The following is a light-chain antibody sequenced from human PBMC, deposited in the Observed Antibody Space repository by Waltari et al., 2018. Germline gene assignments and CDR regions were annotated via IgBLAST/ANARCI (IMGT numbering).Light chain of an antibody. CDR1: ESVSTK. J-gene: IGKJ1*01. V-gene: IGKV3-15*01. CDR3: HQYKNGPPWT. Sequence: EIVVTQSPATLSLSPGERATLSCRASESVSTKVAWYQQKPGQPPRLLSYDASTRATGIPARFSGSGSGTECTLAISSLQSEDFAVYYCHQYKNGPPWTFGQGTKVEIK. CDR2: DAS.